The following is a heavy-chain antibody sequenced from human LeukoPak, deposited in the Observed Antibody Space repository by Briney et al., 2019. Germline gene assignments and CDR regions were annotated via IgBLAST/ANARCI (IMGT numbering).Heavy chain of an antibody. Sequence: GGSLRLSCAASGFTFSSYGMHWVRQAPGKGLEWVAFIRYDGSNKYYADSVKGRFTISRENSKNTLYLQMNSLRAEDTAVYYCAKTRQQRSPPDYWGQGTLVTVSS. D-gene: IGHD6-13*01. CDR1: GFTFSSYG. CDR2: IRYDGSNK. CDR3: AKTRQQRSPPDY. V-gene: IGHV3-30*02. J-gene: IGHJ4*02.